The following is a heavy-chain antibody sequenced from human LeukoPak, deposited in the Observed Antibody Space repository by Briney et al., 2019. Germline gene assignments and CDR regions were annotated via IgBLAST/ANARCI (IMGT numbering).Heavy chain of an antibody. CDR1: GGSFSGYY. J-gene: IGHJ4*02. CDR2: INHSGST. CDR3: ARRKGLVRNYFDY. V-gene: IGHV4-34*01. D-gene: IGHD6-19*01. Sequence: SETLSLTCAVYGGSFSGYYWSWIRQPPGKGLEWIGEINHSGSTNYNPSLKSRVTISVDTSKNQFSLKLSSVTAADTAVYYCARRKGLVRNYFDYWGQGTLVTVS.